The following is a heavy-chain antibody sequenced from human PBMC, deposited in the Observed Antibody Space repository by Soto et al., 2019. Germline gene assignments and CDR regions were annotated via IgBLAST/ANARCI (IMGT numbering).Heavy chain of an antibody. CDR3: ARANRSCEY. J-gene: IGHJ4*02. CDR1: GGSINNHY. Sequence: SETLSLTCTVSGGSINNHYWSWIRQPPGKGLEWIGYIYYSGTTNYNPSLKGRVTISVDTSKNQFSLNLTSLTAADTPTSYCARANRSCEYWGQGTLVTVSS. D-gene: IGHD2-8*01. V-gene: IGHV4-59*11. CDR2: IYYSGTT.